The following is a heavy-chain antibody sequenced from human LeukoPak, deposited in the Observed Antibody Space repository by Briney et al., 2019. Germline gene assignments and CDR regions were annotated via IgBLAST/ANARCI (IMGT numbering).Heavy chain of an antibody. Sequence: SETLSLTCTVSGGSISSSSYYWGWIRQPPGKGLEWIGSIYYSGSTYYNPSLKSRVTISVDTSKNQFSLKLSSVTAADTAVYYCARYSYNPVLYYYYGMDVWGQGTTVTVSS. J-gene: IGHJ6*02. D-gene: IGHD5-24*01. V-gene: IGHV4-39*07. CDR2: IYYSGST. CDR3: ARYSYNPVLYYYYGMDV. CDR1: GGSISSSSYY.